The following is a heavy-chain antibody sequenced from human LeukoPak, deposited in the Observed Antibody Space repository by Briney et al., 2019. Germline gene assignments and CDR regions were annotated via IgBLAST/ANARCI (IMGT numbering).Heavy chain of an antibody. J-gene: IGHJ3*02. CDR2: IYYSGST. V-gene: IGHV4-59*01. D-gene: IGHD3-9*01. CDR1: GGSISSYY. Sequence: KSSETLSLTCTVSGGSISSYYWSWIRQPPGKGLEWIGYIYYSGSTNYNPSLKRRVTISVDTSKNQFSLKLSSVTAADTAVYYCASQGYYDILTGYYTAFDIWGQGTMVTVSS. CDR3: ASQGYYDILTGYYTAFDI.